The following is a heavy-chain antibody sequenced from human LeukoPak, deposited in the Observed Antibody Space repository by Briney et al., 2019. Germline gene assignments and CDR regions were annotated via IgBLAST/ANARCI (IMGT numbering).Heavy chain of an antibody. CDR2: INPSGGST. CDR3: ARVIDSSGYYSNWFDP. D-gene: IGHD3-22*01. Sequence: ASVKVSCKASGYTFTSYYMHWVRQAPGQGLEWMGIINPSGGSTSYAQKFQGRVTMTRDTSTSTVYMELSSLRSEDTAAYYCARVIDSSGYYSNWFDPWGQGTLVTVSS. J-gene: IGHJ5*02. CDR1: GYTFTSYY. V-gene: IGHV1-46*01.